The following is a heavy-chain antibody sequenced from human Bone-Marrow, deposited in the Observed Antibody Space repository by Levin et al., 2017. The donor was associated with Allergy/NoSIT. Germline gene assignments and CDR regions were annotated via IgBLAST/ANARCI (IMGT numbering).Heavy chain of an antibody. V-gene: IGHV1-46*01. CDR2: ITPRGDVT. J-gene: IGHJ4*02. Sequence: KRGESLKISCKTSGYISTNYYMHWVRQAPGQGLEWMGVITPRGDVTRFAQRFQGRVTITRDTSTTTVSMEMSSLRSEDTAVYYCAREFPQTCYFDYWGQGTLVIVSS. CDR1: GYISTNYY. CDR3: AREFPQTCYFDY.